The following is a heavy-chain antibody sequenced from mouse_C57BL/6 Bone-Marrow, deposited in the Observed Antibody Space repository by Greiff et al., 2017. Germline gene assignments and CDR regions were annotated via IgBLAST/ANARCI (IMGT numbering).Heavy chain of an antibody. V-gene: IGHV14-4*01. D-gene: IGHD2-3*01. CDR2: IDPENGDT. J-gene: IGHJ4*01. CDR3: TRLSIAMDY. CDR1: GFNIKDDY. Sequence: EVKLQESGAELVRPGASVKLSCTASGFNIKDDYMHWVKQRPEQGLEWIGWIDPENGDTEYASKFQGKATITADTSSNTAYLQLSSLTSEDTAVXYCTRLSIAMDYWGQGTSVTVSS.